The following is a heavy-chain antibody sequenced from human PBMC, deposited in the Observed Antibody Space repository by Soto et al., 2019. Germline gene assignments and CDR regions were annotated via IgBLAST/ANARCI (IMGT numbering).Heavy chain of an antibody. V-gene: IGHV3-53*01. J-gene: IGHJ6*02. Sequence: GSLRLSCAASGFTVSSNYMSWVRQAPGKGLEWVSMIYSGGHTYYADSVKGRFTISSDNSKNTLYLQMNSLRAEDTAVYYCATALPWSFRPGGMDVWGQGTTVTVSS. D-gene: IGHD2-15*01. CDR1: GFTVSSNY. CDR3: ATALPWSFRPGGMDV. CDR2: IYSGGHT.